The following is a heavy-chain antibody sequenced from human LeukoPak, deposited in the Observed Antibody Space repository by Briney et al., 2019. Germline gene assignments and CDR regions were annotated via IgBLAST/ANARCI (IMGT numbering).Heavy chain of an antibody. J-gene: IGHJ5*02. D-gene: IGHD1-26*01. CDR3: ARGMGATTFWFDP. V-gene: IGHV1-69*05. CDR2: IIPIFGTA. Sequence: SVKVSCKASGGTFSSYAISWVRQAPGQGLEWMGGIIPIFGTANYAQKFQGRVTITTDESTSTAYMELSSLRSEDTAVYYCARGMGATTFWFDPWGQGTLVTVSS. CDR1: GGTFSSYA.